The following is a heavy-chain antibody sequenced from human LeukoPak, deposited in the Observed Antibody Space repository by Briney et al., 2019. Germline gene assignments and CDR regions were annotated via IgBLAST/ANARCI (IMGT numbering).Heavy chain of an antibody. CDR2: IYHSGST. Sequence: PSETLSLTCAVSGGSISSSNWWSWVRQPPGKGLEWIGEIYHSGSTDYNPSLKNRVTISVDKSKNQFSLKLSSVTAADTAVYYCARGDTHSSSCLDYWGQGTLVTVSS. CDR3: ARGDTHSSSCLDY. CDR1: GGSISSSNW. D-gene: IGHD6-13*01. V-gene: IGHV4-4*02. J-gene: IGHJ4*02.